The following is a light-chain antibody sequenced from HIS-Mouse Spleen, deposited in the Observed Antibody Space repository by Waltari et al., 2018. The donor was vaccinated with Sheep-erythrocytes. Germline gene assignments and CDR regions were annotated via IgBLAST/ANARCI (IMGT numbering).Light chain of an antibody. CDR3: CSYAGSYNHV. CDR1: SSDFGGYNY. Sequence: QSALTQPRAVSGSPGQSVTISCTGTSSDFGGYNYFSWYQQHPGKAPKLMIYYVSKRPSGVPDRFSGSKSGNTASLTISGLQAEDEADYYCCSYAGSYNHVFATGTKVTVL. V-gene: IGLV2-11*01. J-gene: IGLJ1*01. CDR2: YVS.